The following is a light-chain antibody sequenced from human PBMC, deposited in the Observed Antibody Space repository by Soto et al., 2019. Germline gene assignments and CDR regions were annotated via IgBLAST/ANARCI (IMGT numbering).Light chain of an antibody. CDR3: QQYGSSGT. CDR1: QSVSNTY. V-gene: IGKV3-20*01. J-gene: IGKJ1*01. Sequence: EIVLTQSPGTLSLSPGERATLSCRASQSVSNTYLAWYQQKPGQAPRLLIYGASNRATGIPDRFSGSGSGTDFTLTISRLEPEDFAVYYCQQYGSSGTFGQGTKGDIK. CDR2: GAS.